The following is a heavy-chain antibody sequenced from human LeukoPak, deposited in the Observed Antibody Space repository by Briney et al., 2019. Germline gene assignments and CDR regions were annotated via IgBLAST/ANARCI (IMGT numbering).Heavy chain of an antibody. CDR1: RFTFGSYL. CDR2: INTDGSNT. Sequence: GGSLRLSCAASRFTFGSYLMHLVRQAPGKGLVWVSRINTDGSNTSYADSVKGRFTISRDNAKNTLYLQMNSLRAEDTAVYSCARVGELRPLDYWGQGTLVTVSS. V-gene: IGHV3-74*01. D-gene: IGHD1-26*01. J-gene: IGHJ4*02. CDR3: ARVGELRPLDY.